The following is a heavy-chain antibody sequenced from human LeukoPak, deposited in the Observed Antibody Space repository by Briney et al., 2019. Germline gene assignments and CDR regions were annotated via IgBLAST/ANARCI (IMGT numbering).Heavy chain of an antibody. V-gene: IGHV1-2*02. D-gene: IGHD4-17*01. CDR3: ARVEHDYGDLDDAFDI. J-gene: IGHJ3*02. Sequence: ASVKVSCKASGYTFTGYYMHWVRQAPGQGLEWMGWINPNSGGTNYAQKFQGRVTMTRDTSISTAYMELSRLRSDDTAVYYCARVEHDYGDLDDAFDIWGQGTMVTVSS. CDR1: GYTFTGYY. CDR2: INPNSGGT.